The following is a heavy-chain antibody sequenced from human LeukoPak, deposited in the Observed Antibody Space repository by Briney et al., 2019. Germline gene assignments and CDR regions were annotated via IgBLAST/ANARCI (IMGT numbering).Heavy chain of an antibody. CDR3: ARHYGP. Sequence: SETLSLTCAVYGGSFSGYYWSWIRQPPGKGLEWIGSIYDSGSTYYNPSLKSRVTISVDTSKNQFSLKLNSVSAADTAVYYCARHYGPWGQGTLVTVSS. J-gene: IGHJ5*02. CDR2: IYDSGST. CDR1: GGSFSGYY. V-gene: IGHV4-34*01. D-gene: IGHD3-16*01.